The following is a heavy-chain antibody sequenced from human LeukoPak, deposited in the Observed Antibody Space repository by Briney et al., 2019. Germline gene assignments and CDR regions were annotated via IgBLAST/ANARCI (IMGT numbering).Heavy chain of an antibody. V-gene: IGHV3-30*18. Sequence: PRGSLRLSCAATGFTFSHYGIHWVRQAPGKGLEWVAVMSYDGNHKLYADSVKGRFIVSRNNSKNTLDLQMNSLRPEDSGIYYCAKDARSYYSYTYSSFNYWGQRTLVTVSS. D-gene: IGHD3-10*01. CDR3: AKDARSYYSYTYSSFNY. CDR2: MSYDGNHK. CDR1: GFTFSHYG. J-gene: IGHJ4*02.